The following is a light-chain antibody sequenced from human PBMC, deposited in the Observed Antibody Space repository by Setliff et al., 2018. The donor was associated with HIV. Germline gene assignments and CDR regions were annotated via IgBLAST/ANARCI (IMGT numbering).Light chain of an antibody. CDR2: NVN. Sequence: QSVLAQPASVSGSPGQSITISCTGSSSDIGGYTSVSWYQQHPGEVPKLMIYNVNKRPSGVSNRFSGSKSDNTASLTIIGLQAEDEADYYCFSFAGSDTWIFGGGTK. J-gene: IGLJ2*01. V-gene: IGLV2-23*02. CDR3: FSFAGSDTWI. CDR1: SSDIGGYTS.